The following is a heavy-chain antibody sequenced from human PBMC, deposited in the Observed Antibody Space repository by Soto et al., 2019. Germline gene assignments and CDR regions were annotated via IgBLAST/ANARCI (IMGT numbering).Heavy chain of an antibody. Sequence: GGSLRLSCAASGFTFSSYTMHWVRQAPGKGLEWVSSISTGSSYIYYADSLNGRFTIYRDNAGNSLYLQMNSLRAEDTAVYYCAREMKQLVQEGFLQHWGQGTLVTVSS. D-gene: IGHD6-13*01. CDR1: GFTFSSYT. CDR3: AREMKQLVQEGFLQH. V-gene: IGHV3-21*01. J-gene: IGHJ1*01. CDR2: ISTGSSYI.